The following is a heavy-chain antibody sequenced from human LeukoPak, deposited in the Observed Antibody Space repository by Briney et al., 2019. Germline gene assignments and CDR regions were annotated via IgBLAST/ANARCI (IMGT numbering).Heavy chain of an antibody. D-gene: IGHD3-16*02. CDR3: ARDGLQGVWGSYRFDY. CDR1: GGSFSGYY. CDR2: IYTSGST. V-gene: IGHV4-4*07. Sequence: NPSETLSLTCAVYGGSFSGYYWSWIRQPAGKGLEWIGRIYTSGSTNCNPSLKSRVTMSVDTSKNQFSLKLSSVTAADTAVYYCARDGLQGVWGSYRFDYWGQGTLVTVSS. J-gene: IGHJ4*02.